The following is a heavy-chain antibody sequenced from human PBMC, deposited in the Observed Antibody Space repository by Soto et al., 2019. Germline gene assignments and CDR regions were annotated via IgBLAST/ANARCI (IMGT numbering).Heavy chain of an antibody. J-gene: IGHJ4*02. CDR2: IYYSGST. Sequence: PSETLSLTCTVSGGSVSSGSYYWSWIRQPPGKGLEWIGYIYYSGSTNYNPSLKSRVTISVDTSKNQFSLKLSSVTAADTAVYYCASRGSGYYLQDFDYWGQGTLVTVSS. CDR1: GGSVSSGSYY. CDR3: ASRGSGYYLQDFDY. V-gene: IGHV4-61*01. D-gene: IGHD3-22*01.